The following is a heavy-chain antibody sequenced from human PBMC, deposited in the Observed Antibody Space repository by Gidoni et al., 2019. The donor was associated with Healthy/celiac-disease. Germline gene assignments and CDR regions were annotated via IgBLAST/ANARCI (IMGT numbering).Heavy chain of an antibody. D-gene: IGHD1-26*01. CDR3: ARDGLGGSVDY. J-gene: IGHJ4*02. Sequence: QVQLVQSGAEVKKPGSSVTVSCKAPVGTFSSYAISWGRQAPGQGLEWMGGIIPIFGTANYAQKFQGRVTITADKSTSTAYMELSSLRSEDTAVYYCARDGLGGSVDYWGQGTLVTVSS. CDR1: VGTFSSYA. CDR2: IIPIFGTA. V-gene: IGHV1-69*06.